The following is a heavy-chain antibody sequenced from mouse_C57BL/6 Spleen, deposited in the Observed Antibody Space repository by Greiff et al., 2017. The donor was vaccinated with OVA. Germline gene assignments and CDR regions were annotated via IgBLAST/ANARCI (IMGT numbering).Heavy chain of an antibody. Sequence: EVNVVESEGGLVQPGSSMKLSCTASGFTFSDYYMAWVRQVPEKGLEWVANINYDGSSTYYLDSLKSRFIISRDNAKNILYLQMSSLKSEDTATYYCARDQGLGRGFAYWGQGTLVTVSA. J-gene: IGHJ3*01. CDR1: GFTFSDYY. CDR3: ARDQGLGRGFAY. CDR2: INYDGSST. V-gene: IGHV5-16*01. D-gene: IGHD4-1*01.